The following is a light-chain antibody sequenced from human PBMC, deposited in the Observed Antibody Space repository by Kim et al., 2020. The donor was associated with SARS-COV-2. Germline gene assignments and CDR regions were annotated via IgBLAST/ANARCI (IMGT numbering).Light chain of an antibody. V-gene: IGKV1-39*01. CDR1: QNINKF. J-gene: IGKJ1*01. CDR2: AAS. Sequence: ASVGDRVTITCRASQNINKFLNWYQQKPGEAPKVLVYAASSLQSGVPSRFSGGGSGTEFTLTINGLQSDDVATYFCQQSFSTPWTFGQGTKVDIK. CDR3: QQSFSTPWT.